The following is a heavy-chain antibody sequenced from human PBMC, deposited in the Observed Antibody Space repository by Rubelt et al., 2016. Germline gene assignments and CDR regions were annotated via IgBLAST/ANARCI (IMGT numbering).Heavy chain of an antibody. J-gene: IGHJ4*02. CDR1: GFTFSNYW. V-gene: IGHV3-7*02. CDR2: IKYDGSEK. CDR3: ARARVGYCFDY. D-gene: IGHD2-2*03. Sequence: SCTGSGFTFSNYWMSWVRQAPGKGLEWVAYIKYDGSEKDYVDSVKGRFTISRDNAKNTLYLQMNSLRAEDTAVYYCARARVGYCFDYWGQGTLVTVSS.